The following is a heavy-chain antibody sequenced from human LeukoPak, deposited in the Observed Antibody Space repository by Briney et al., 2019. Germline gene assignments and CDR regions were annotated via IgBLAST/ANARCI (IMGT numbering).Heavy chain of an antibody. J-gene: IGHJ4*02. CDR3: ARWYSSGWAFDY. CDR2: IYYSGGT. Sequence: SETLSLTCTVSGGSISSSSYYWGWIRQPPGKGLEWIGSIYYSGGTYYNPSLKSRVTISVDTSKNQFSLKLSSVTAADTAVYYCARWYSSGWAFDYWGQGTLVTVSS. V-gene: IGHV4-39*07. CDR1: GGSISSSSYY. D-gene: IGHD6-19*01.